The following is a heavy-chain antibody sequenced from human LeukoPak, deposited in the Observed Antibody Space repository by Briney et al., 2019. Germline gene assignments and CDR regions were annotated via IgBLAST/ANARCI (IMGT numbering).Heavy chain of an antibody. V-gene: IGHV1-2*02. D-gene: IGHD3-22*01. CDR1: GYTFSSYH. J-gene: IGHJ5*02. Sequence: ASVKVSCKASGYTFSSYHIHWVRQAPGHGFEWMGWVNPRNGGTHYAQNFQGRVTITGDTSITTAYMELDSLTSDDTAVYYCARGNYYDSSGPNWFDPWGQGTLVTVSS. CDR2: VNPRNGGT. CDR3: ARGNYYDSSGPNWFDP.